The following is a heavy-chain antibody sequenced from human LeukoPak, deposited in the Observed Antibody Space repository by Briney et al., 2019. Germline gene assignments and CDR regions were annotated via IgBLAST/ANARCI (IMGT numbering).Heavy chain of an antibody. CDR2: VYYSGST. J-gene: IGHJ4*02. CDR1: GVSISSYF. D-gene: IGHD3-22*01. V-gene: IGHV4-59*12. Sequence: SETLSLTCTVSGVSISSYFWSWIRQPPGKGLEWIGSVYYSGSTYYNPSLESRVTISVDTSKNQFSLKLSSVTAADTAVYYCARGLFHYDGSGHYYFPYYFDYWGQGTLVTVSS. CDR3: ARGLFHYDGSGHYYFPYYFDY.